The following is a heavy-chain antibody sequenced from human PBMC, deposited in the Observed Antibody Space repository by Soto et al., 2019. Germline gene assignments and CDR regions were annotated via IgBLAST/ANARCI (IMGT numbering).Heavy chain of an antibody. CDR2: ISSSSSYI. J-gene: IGHJ3*02. CDR1: GFTFSSYS. D-gene: IGHD1-26*01. Sequence: GGSLRLSCAASGFTFSSYSMNWVRQAPGKGLEWVSSISSSSSYIYYADSVKGRFTISRDNAKNSLYLQMNSLRAEDTAVYYRARDWDETLPFDIWGQGTMSPSPQ. V-gene: IGHV3-21*01. CDR3: ARDWDETLPFDI.